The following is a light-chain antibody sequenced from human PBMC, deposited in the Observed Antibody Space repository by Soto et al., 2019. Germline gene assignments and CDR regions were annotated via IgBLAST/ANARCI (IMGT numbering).Light chain of an antibody. CDR2: KTS. Sequence: DIQMTQSPSTLSASVGDRVTITCRASQSINSWLAWYQQKPGKAPKLLIYKTSSLKSGVPSTFSGSGSGTEFTLTLSSLQPDDFATYYCQQYQNYPLTFGGGTRVEIK. V-gene: IGKV1-5*03. J-gene: IGKJ4*01. CDR3: QQYQNYPLT. CDR1: QSINSW.